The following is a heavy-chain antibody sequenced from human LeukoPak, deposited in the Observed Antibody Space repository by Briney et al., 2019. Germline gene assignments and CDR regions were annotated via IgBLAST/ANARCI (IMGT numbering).Heavy chain of an antibody. CDR1: GFTFSSHA. V-gene: IGHV3-23*01. CDR2: ISGSGGST. J-gene: IGHJ4*02. Sequence: GGSLRLSCAASGFTFSSHAMSWVRQAPGKGLEWVSAISGSGGSTYYADSVKGRFTISRDNSKNTLYLQMNSLRAEDTAVYYCAKMGPYSSGWYLVPGPGGWFPDYWGQGTLVTVSS. D-gene: IGHD6-19*01. CDR3: AKMGPYSSGWYLVPGPGGWFPDY.